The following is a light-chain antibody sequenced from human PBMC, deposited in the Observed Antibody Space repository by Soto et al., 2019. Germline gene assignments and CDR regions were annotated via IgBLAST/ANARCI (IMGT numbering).Light chain of an antibody. J-gene: IGKJ1*01. CDR1: QSVSSN. V-gene: IGKV3-15*01. CDR2: GAS. CDR3: QQYNNWPRT. Sequence: EIVMTQSPATLSVSPGERATLSCRASQSVSSNLAWYQQKPGQAPSLLIYGASTRATGIPARFSGSGFGTEFTLTISSLQSEDFAVYYCQQYNNWPRTFGQGT.